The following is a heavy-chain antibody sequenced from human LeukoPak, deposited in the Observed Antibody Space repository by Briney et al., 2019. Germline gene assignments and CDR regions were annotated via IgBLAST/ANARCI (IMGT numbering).Heavy chain of an antibody. Sequence: GASVKVSCKASGYTFTSYAMNWVRQATGQGLEWMGWMNPNSGNTGYAQKFQGRVTITRNTSISTAYMELSSLRSEDTAVYYCARVSTVNDVFDIWGQGTMVTVSS. CDR1: GYTFTSYA. CDR3: ARVSTVNDVFDI. CDR2: MNPNSGNT. D-gene: IGHD4-17*01. J-gene: IGHJ3*02. V-gene: IGHV1-8*03.